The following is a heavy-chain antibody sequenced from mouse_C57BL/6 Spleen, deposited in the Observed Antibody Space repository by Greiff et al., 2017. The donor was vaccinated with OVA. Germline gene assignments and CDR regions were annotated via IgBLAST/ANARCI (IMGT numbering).Heavy chain of an antibody. CDR2: INPGSGGT. CDR1: GYAFTNYL. Sequence: VQLQQSGAELVRPGTSVKVSCKASGYAFTNYLIEWVKQRPGQGLEWIGVINPGSGGTNYNEKFKGKATLTADKSSSTAYMQLSSLTSEDSAVYFCARGDPYAMDYCGQGTSVTVSS. CDR3: ARGDPYAMDY. J-gene: IGHJ4*01. V-gene: IGHV1-54*01.